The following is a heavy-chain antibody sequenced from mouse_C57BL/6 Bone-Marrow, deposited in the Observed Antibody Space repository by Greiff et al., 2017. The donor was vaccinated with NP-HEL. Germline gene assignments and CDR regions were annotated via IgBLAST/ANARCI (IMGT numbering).Heavy chain of an antibody. D-gene: IGHD2-3*01. CDR1: GYSFTSYY. Sequence: VQLQQSGPELVKPGASVKISCKASGYSFTSYYTHWVKQRPGQGLEWIGWIYPGSGNPKYNEQFKGKATLTADTSSSTAYMQLSSLTSEDSAVYYCARLRWLLRLDYWGQGTTLTVSS. J-gene: IGHJ2*01. CDR3: ARLRWLLRLDY. V-gene: IGHV1-66*01. CDR2: IYPGSGNP.